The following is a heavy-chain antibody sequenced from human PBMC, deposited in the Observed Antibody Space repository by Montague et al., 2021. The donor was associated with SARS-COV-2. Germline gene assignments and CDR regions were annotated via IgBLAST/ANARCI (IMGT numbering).Heavy chain of an antibody. CDR3: IRETYSGANCFLDY. D-gene: IGHD2-2*01. CDR2: ISWNSASK. Sequence: SLRLSCAASGFSVGDHAMYWVRQGPGKGLEWVAGISWNSASKGHADAVKCRFTTSKDISKNSLLLTMNSLRVEDTALYYCIRETYSGANCFLDYWGQGTLVTVSS. V-gene: IGHV3-9*01. CDR1: GFSVGDHA. J-gene: IGHJ4*02.